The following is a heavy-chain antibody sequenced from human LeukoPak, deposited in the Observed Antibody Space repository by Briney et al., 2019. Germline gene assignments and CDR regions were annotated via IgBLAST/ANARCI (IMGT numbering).Heavy chain of an antibody. CDR2: ISAYNGNT. Sequence: ASVKVSCKASGYTFTSYGISWVRQAPGQGLEWMGWISAYNGNTNYAQKLQGRVTITADKSTSTAYMELSSLRSEDTAVYYCARDRTLFDYWGQGTLVTVSS. J-gene: IGHJ4*02. CDR1: GYTFTSYG. CDR3: ARDRTLFDY. V-gene: IGHV1-18*01.